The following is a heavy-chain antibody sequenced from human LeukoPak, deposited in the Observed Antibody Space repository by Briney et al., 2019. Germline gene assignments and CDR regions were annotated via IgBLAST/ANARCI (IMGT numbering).Heavy chain of an antibody. CDR1: GGSISSSSYY. D-gene: IGHD2-15*01. J-gene: IGHJ3*02. V-gene: IGHV4-39*07. CDR3: ARGYCSGGSCYSVAFDI. Sequence: SETLSLTCTVSGGSISSSSYYWGWIRQPPGTGLEWIGSIYYSGSTYYNPSLKSRVTISVDRSKNQFSLKLSSVTAADTAVYYCARGYCSGGSCYSVAFDIWGQGTMVTVSS. CDR2: IYYSGST.